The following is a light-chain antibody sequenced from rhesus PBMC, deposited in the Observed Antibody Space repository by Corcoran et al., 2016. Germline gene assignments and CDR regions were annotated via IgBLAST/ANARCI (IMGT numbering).Light chain of an antibody. Sequence: DIQMTQSPSSLSASVGDTVTITCRASQGISSYLNWFKQKPGKAPKLLIYAASSLESGVPSRFSGIGSGTDFTLTISNLHPEDFAVYYCLQHNSYPLTFGGGTKVELK. V-gene: IGKV1-28*03. CDR1: QGISSY. J-gene: IGKJ4*01. CDR2: AAS. CDR3: LQHNSYPLT.